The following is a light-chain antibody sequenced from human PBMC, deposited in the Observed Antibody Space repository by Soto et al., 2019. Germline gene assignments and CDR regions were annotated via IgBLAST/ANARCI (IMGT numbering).Light chain of an antibody. CDR1: SSDVGGYNY. J-gene: IGLJ2*01. Sequence: QSALTQPASVSGSPGQSITISCTGTSSDVGGYNYFSWYQQYPGKAPKLMIYDVSNRPSGVSNRFSGSKSGNTASLTISGLQAEDEADYYCSSYTGSSTLVFGGGTKVTVL. CDR3: SSYTGSSTLV. CDR2: DVS. V-gene: IGLV2-14*01.